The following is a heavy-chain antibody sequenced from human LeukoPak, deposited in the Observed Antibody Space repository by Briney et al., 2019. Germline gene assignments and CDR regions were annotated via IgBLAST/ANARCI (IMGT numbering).Heavy chain of an antibody. V-gene: IGHV3-66*02. D-gene: IGHD3-22*01. Sequence: GGSLRLSCAASGFTVNSNYMSWVRQAPGKGLEWVSVVYSGDRTYYADSVKGRFTISRDNSKNTLYLQMNSLRAEDTAVYYCAKYYYDSSGLSLEYTFDIWGQGTMVTASS. J-gene: IGHJ3*02. CDR1: GFTVNSNY. CDR3: AKYYYDSSGLSLEYTFDI. CDR2: VYSGDRT.